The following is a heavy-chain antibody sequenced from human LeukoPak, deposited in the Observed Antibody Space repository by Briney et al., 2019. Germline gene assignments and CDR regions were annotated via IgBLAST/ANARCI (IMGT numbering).Heavy chain of an antibody. CDR3: ARDRYCSGGSCYFDYYYYGMDV. V-gene: IGHV3-30*04. D-gene: IGHD2-15*01. CDR2: ISYDGSNK. J-gene: IGHJ6*02. Sequence: GGSLRLSCAASGFTFSSYARHWVRQAPGKGLEWVAVISYDGSNKYYADSVKGRFTISRDNSKNTLYLQMNSLRAEDTAVYYYARDRYCSGGSCYFDYYYYGMDVWGQGTTVTVSS. CDR1: GFTFSSYA.